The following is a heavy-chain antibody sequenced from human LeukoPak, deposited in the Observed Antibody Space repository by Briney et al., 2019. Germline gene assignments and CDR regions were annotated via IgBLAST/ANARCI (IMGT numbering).Heavy chain of an antibody. CDR1: GGSISSGSYY. CDR2: IYTSGST. D-gene: IGHD5-12*01. CDR3: ARLGGYSGYDLDY. Sequence: SETLSLTCTASGGSISSGSYYWSWIRQPAGKGLEWIGRIYTSGSTNYNPSLKSRVTISLDTSKNQFSLKLTSVTAADTAVYYCARLGGYSGYDLDYWGQGTLVTVSS. J-gene: IGHJ4*02. V-gene: IGHV4-61*02.